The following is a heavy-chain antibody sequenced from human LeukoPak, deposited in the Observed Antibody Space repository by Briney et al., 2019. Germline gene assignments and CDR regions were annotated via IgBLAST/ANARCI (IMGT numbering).Heavy chain of an antibody. CDR2: IIPIFGTA. D-gene: IGHD5-24*01. Sequence: ASVKVSCXASGGTFSSYAISWVRQAPGQGLEWMGGIIPIFGTANYAQKFQGRVTITTDESTSTAYMELSSLRSEDTAVYYCASQVARWLQFAGAFDIWGQGTMVTVSS. CDR3: ASQVARWLQFAGAFDI. CDR1: GGTFSSYA. V-gene: IGHV1-69*05. J-gene: IGHJ3*02.